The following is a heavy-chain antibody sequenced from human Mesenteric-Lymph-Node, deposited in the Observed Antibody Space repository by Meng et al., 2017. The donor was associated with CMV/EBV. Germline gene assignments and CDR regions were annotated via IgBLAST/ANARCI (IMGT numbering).Heavy chain of an antibody. CDR2: IKQDGSEK. CDR1: GFTFSGYW. J-gene: IGHJ1*01. V-gene: IGHV3-7*01. CDR3: ARDAGYYQH. Sequence: GESLKISCAASGFTFSGYWMSWVRQVPGKGLEWVANIKQDGSEKYYVDSVKGRFTISRDNAKNSLYLHMSSLRAEDTAVYYCARDAGYYQHWGQGTLVTVSS.